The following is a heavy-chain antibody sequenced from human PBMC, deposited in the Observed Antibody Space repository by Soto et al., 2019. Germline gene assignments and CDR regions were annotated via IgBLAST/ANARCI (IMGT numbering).Heavy chain of an antibody. V-gene: IGHV3-21*01. CDR1: GFTFSSYS. J-gene: IGHJ6*03. D-gene: IGHD2-15*01. CDR2: ISSSSSYI. CDR3: ARDHADCSGGSCYSSPIYYYYYMDV. Sequence: GGSLRLSCAASGFTFSSYSMNWVRQAPGKGLEWVSSISSSSSYIYYADSVKGRFTISRDNAKNSLYLQMNSQRAEDTAVYYCARDHADCSGGSCYSSPIYYYYYMDVWGKGTTVTVSS.